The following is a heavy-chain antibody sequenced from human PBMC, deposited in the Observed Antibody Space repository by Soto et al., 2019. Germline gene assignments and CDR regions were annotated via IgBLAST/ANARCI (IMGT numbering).Heavy chain of an antibody. D-gene: IGHD3-10*01. CDR2: ISGSGGST. CDR1: GFTFSSYA. CDR3: AKDLRVTPIEFGELLSLSYYYGIDV. V-gene: IGHV3-23*01. J-gene: IGHJ6*02. Sequence: PGGSLRLSCAASGFTFSSYAMSWVRQAPGKGLEWVSAISGSGGSTYYADSVKGRFTISRDNSKNTLYLQMNSLRAEDTAVYYCAKDLRVTPIEFGELLSLSYYYGIDVWGQGTTVTVSS.